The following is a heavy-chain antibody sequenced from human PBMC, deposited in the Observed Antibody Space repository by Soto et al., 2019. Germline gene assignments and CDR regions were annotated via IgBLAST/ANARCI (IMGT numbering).Heavy chain of an antibody. CDR2: IKSKTDGGTT. V-gene: IGHV3-15*01. CDR1: GFTFSNAW. J-gene: IGHJ4*02. Sequence: GGSLRLSCAASGFTFSNAWMSWVRQAPGKGLEWVGRIKSKTDGGTTDYAAPVKGRFTISRDDSKNTLYLQMNSLKTEDTAVHYCTTAHYYDSSGYYQYFDYWGQGTLVTVSS. CDR3: TTAHYYDSSGYYQYFDY. D-gene: IGHD3-22*01.